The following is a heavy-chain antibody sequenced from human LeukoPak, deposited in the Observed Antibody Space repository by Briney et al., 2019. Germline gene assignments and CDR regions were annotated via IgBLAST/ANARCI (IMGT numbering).Heavy chain of an antibody. CDR3: ARVYCSGGSCYPYFDY. CDR1: GFTFSSYS. D-gene: IGHD2-15*01. CDR2: ISSSSSTI. Sequence: GGSLRLSCAASGFTFSSYSMTWVRQAPGKGLEWVSYISSSSSTIYYADSVKGRFTISRDNAKNSLYLQMNSLRAEDTAVYYCARVYCSGGSCYPYFDYWGQGTLVTVSS. V-gene: IGHV3-48*01. J-gene: IGHJ4*02.